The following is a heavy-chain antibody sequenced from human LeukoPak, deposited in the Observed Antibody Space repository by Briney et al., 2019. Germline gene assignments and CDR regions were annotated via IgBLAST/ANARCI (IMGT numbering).Heavy chain of an antibody. D-gene: IGHD3-10*01. CDR3: ARSFGGGAFDI. V-gene: IGHV3-13*01. J-gene: IGHJ3*02. Sequence: GGSPRLSCAASGFTFSSYDMHWVRQATGKGLEWVSAIGTAGDTYYPGSVKGRFTISRENAKNSLYLQMNSLRAGDTAVYYCARSFGGGAFDIWGQGTMVTVSS. CDR1: GFTFSSYD. CDR2: IGTAGDT.